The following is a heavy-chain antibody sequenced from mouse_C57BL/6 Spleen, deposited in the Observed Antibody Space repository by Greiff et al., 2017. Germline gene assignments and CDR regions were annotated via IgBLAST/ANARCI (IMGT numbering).Heavy chain of an antibody. D-gene: IGHD3-3*01. CDR1: GFTFSSYA. V-gene: IGHV5-9-1*02. Sequence: EVQVVESGAGLVKPGGSLKLSCAASGFTFSSYAMSWVRQTPEKRLEWVAYISSGGAYIYYADTVKGRFTISRDNARNTLYLQMSSLKSEDTAMYYCTRDGQDYWGQGTTLTVSS. CDR2: ISSGGAYI. J-gene: IGHJ2*01. CDR3: TRDGQDY.